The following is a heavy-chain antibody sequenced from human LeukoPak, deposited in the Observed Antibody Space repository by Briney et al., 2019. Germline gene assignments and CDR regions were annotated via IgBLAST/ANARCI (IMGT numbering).Heavy chain of an antibody. Sequence: PSETLSLTCSVSGGSINNADYYWNWIRQRPGKGLEWIGYVYYSGNTYYNPSLKSRATISIDTSKNHFSLMLTSVTAADTAVYYCARIKFWNGYYDYWGQGTLVTVSS. CDR1: GGSINNADYY. CDR3: ARIKFWNGYYDY. V-gene: IGHV4-31*03. CDR2: VYYSGNT. J-gene: IGHJ4*02. D-gene: IGHD3-3*01.